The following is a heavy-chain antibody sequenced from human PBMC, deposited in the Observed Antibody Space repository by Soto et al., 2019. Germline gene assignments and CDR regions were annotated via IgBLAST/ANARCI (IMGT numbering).Heavy chain of an antibody. V-gene: IGHV3-23*01. D-gene: IGHD2-8*01. J-gene: IGHJ4*02. Sequence: PGGSLRLSCAASGFTFSSHAMGWLRQTPXTGPEWVAFVDGSGGDTFYADSVKGRFIISRDNSDNSLYLHMNSLRAGDTGRYFCAKEIFAAAYAATSAFDLWGQGTPVTVSS. CDR3: AKEIFAAAYAATSAFDL. CDR2: VDGSGGDT. CDR1: GFTFSSHA.